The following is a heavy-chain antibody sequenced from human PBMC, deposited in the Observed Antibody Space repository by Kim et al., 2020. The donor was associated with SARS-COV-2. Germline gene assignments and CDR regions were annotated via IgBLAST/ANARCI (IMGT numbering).Heavy chain of an antibody. CDR3: ARGRDGYDY. CDR2: MNPNSGNK. Sequence: ASVKVSCKASGYTFTSHDINWVRQATGQGLEWMGWMNPNSGNKDNAQKFQGRATMTRNTSISTAYMELSSLRSEDTAVYYCARGRDGYDYWGQGTLDTVSS. J-gene: IGHJ4*02. D-gene: IGHD5-18*01. CDR1: GYTFTSHD. V-gene: IGHV1-8*01.